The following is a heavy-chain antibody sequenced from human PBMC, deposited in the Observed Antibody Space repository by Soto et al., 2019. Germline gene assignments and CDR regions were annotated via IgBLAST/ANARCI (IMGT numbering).Heavy chain of an antibody. J-gene: IGHJ4*02. CDR2: IKSKTDGGTT. Sequence: PXGSLSLSCAASGFTXSNAWMNWVRQAPGKGLEWVGRIKSKTDGGTTDYAAPVKGRFTISRDDSKNTLYLQMNSLKTEDTALYYCTTSAYLMGVVIHDYWGQGTLVTVSS. CDR3: TTSAYLMGVVIHDY. D-gene: IGHD3-3*01. V-gene: IGHV3-15*07. CDR1: GFTXSNAW.